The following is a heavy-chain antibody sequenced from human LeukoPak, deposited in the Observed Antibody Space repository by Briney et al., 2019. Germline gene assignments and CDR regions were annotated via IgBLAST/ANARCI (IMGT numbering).Heavy chain of an antibody. J-gene: IGHJ6*03. V-gene: IGHV3-30*02. CDR2: IRYEGSNK. CDR1: GFTFSSYA. Sequence: GGSLSLSCAASGFTFSSYAMHWVRQAPGKGLGWVAFIRYEGSNKYYADSVKGRFTISRDNSKNTLYLQMNSLRAEDTAVYYCAKDRYYDSSGYPSNYYYYYMDVWGKGTTVTVSS. CDR3: AKDRYYDSSGYPSNYYYYYMDV. D-gene: IGHD3-22*01.